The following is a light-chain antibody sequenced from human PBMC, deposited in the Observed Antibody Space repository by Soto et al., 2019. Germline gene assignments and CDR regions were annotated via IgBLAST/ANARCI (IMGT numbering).Light chain of an antibody. V-gene: IGKV1-5*03. CDR1: QSIGNW. Sequence: DVQMTQTPSSLSASVGDRVILTCRASQSIGNWLAWYQQKPGKAPKLLIYKASSLESGVPTRFSGSGSGTDFTLTISSLQPEDFASYYCQHYNSYVFGPGTKVDIK. J-gene: IGKJ3*01. CDR2: KAS. CDR3: QHYNSYV.